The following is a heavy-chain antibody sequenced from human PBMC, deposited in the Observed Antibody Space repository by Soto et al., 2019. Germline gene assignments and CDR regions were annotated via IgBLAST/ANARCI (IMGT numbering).Heavy chain of an antibody. CDR1: GFTSSSYA. Sequence: GWSLRLSCAASGFTSSSYAMSWVRQAPGKGLEWVSAISGSGGSTYYADSVKGRFTISRDNSKNTLYLQMNSLRAEDTAVYYCAKDSMDGYSGYDLSCFDYWGQGTLVTVSS. CDR3: AKDSMDGYSGYDLSCFDY. V-gene: IGHV3-23*01. D-gene: IGHD5-12*01. CDR2: ISGSGGST. J-gene: IGHJ4*02.